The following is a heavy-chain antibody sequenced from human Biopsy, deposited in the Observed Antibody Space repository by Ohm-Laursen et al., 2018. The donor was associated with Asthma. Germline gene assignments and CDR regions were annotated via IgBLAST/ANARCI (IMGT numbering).Heavy chain of an antibody. CDR2: IYYRGST. Sequence: SETLSLTCAVSGDSISSNSWWTWVRQSPGRGLEWIGEIYYRGSTNYHPSLKGRVTISVAKSKNQFSLRLTSVTAADTAVYYCARAIGRGDWYFDVWGRGILVTVSS. V-gene: IGHV4-4*02. CDR3: ARAIGRGDWYFDV. D-gene: IGHD1-1*01. J-gene: IGHJ2*01. CDR1: GDSISSNSW.